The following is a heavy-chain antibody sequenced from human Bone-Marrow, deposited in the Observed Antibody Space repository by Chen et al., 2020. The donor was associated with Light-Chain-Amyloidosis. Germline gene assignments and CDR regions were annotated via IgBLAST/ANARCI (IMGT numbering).Heavy chain of an antibody. D-gene: IGHD3-22*01. CDR3: ARNSFESDDYYYYGILDY. V-gene: IGHV4-30-4*01. J-gene: IGHJ4*02. Sequence: QVQLQESGPGLVKPSQTLSLTCTVSGGSISSGDYYWSWMRQSPGKGLEWIGCISKSGTSYQNPSLASRLTMSVDRSENQSSLKLSSVTASDTAAYYCARNSFESDDYYYYGILDYWGQGTLVTVSS. CDR2: ISKSGTS. CDR1: GGSISSGDYY.